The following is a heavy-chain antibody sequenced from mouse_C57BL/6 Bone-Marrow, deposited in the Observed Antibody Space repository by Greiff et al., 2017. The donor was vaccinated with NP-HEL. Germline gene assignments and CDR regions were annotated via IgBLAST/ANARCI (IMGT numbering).Heavy chain of an antibody. J-gene: IGHJ3*01. CDR1: GYTFTSYW. CDR2: IYPGSGST. D-gene: IGHD1-1*01. Sequence: QVHVKQPGAELVKPGASVKMSCKASGYTFTSYWITWVKQRPGQGLEWIGDIYPGSGSTNYNEKFKSKATLTVDTSSSTAYMQLSSLTSEDSAVYYCARSLHYYGSSPFAYWGQGTLVTVSA. V-gene: IGHV1-55*01. CDR3: ARSLHYYGSSPFAY.